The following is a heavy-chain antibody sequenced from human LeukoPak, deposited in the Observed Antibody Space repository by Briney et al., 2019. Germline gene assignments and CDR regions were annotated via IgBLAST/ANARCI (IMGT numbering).Heavy chain of an antibody. CDR2: ITTNGGRT. V-gene: IGHV3-64*01. D-gene: IGHD2-21*02. CDR1: GFTFSSYT. J-gene: IGHJ4*02. Sequence: GGSLRLSCAASGFTFSSYTMHWVRQAPGKGLEYVSAITTNGGRTYYANSFKGRFTISRDNSKSTLYLQMGSLRTEDMAVYYCARGRLVVTALDYWGQGALVTVSS. CDR3: ARGRLVVTALDY.